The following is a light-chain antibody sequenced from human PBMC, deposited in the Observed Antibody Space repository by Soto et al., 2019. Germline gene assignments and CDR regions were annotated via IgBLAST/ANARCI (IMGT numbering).Light chain of an antibody. CDR2: EAS. Sequence: AIQLTQSPSSLSASVGDRVTITCRASQGIRSSLAWFQQKAGNPPKVLIYEASVLETGVSSRFSGSGSGTDFTLSISRLQPEDFATYYCQQFNSYPWTFGQGTTVEVK. CDR3: QQFNSYPWT. V-gene: IGKV1-13*02. J-gene: IGKJ1*01. CDR1: QGIRSS.